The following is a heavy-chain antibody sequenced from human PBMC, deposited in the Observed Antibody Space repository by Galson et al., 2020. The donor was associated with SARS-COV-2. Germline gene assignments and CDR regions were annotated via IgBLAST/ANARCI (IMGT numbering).Heavy chain of an antibody. CDR3: ARYVLGGYYFDY. Sequence: SETLSLTCTVSGGSMTNYYWTWIRQPPEKGLEWIGYIYYSGVTYYNPSLKPRVTISTDTSKNQFSLRLSSVTAADTAIYYCARYVLGGYYFDYWGRGTLVTVSP. V-gene: IGHV4-59*01. D-gene: IGHD6-25*01. CDR2: IYYSGVT. J-gene: IGHJ4*02. CDR1: GGSMTNYY.